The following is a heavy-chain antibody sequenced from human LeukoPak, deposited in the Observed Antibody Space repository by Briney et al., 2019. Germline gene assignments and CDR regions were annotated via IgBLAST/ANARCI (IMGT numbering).Heavy chain of an antibody. CDR1: GGSFSGYY. J-gene: IGHJ6*03. D-gene: IGHD5-12*01. CDR3: AKALYSGYDSHYYYYMDV. Sequence: PSETLSLTCAVYGGSFSGYYWSWIRQPPGKGLKWIGEINHSGSTNYNPSLKSRVTISVDTSKNQFSLKLSSVTAADTAVYYCAKALYSGYDSHYYYYMDVWGKGTTVTVSS. CDR2: INHSGST. V-gene: IGHV4-34*01.